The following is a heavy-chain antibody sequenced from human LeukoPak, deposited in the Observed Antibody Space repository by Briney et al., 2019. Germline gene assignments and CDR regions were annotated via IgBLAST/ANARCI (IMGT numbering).Heavy chain of an antibody. D-gene: IGHD2-2*01. V-gene: IGHV3-21*01. Sequence: GGSLRLSCTASGFTFSTYSMNWVRQAPGKGLEWVASVSDRGTYIYYADSVKGRFTISRDNAKNSLYLQMNSLRAEDTAVYYCANHLACGSTSCPPFDSWGQGTLVTVSS. CDR3: ANHLACGSTSCPPFDS. J-gene: IGHJ4*02. CDR1: GFTFSTYS. CDR2: VSDRGTYI.